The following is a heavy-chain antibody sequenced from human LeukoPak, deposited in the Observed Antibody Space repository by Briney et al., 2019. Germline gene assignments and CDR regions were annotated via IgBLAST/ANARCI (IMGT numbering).Heavy chain of an antibody. CDR2: ISSSSYT. CDR3: VRAVSVSSYYFDC. Sequence: KPGGSLRLSCAASGFTFSDYYMSWIRQAPGKGLEWIPYISSSSYTNYVDSVRGRFTISRDNAKNSLYLQMNSLRAEDTAVYYCVRAVSVSSYYFDCWGQGTLVTVSS. J-gene: IGHJ4*02. CDR1: GFTFSDYY. D-gene: IGHD5/OR15-5a*01. V-gene: IGHV3-11*05.